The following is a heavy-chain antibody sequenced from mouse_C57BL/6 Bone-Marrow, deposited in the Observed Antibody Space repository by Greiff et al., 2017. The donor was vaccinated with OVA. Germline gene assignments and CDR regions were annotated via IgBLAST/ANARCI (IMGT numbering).Heavy chain of an antibody. D-gene: IGHD1-1*01. Sequence: VQLQESGAELAKPGASVKLSCKASGYTFTSYWMHWVKQRPGQGLEWIGYINPSSGYTKYNQKFKDKATLTADKSSSTAYMQLSSLTYEDSAVYYCAREDYGSSHYLDYWGQGTTLTVSS. CDR1: GYTFTSYW. CDR2: INPSSGYT. V-gene: IGHV1-7*01. CDR3: AREDYGSSHYLDY. J-gene: IGHJ2*01.